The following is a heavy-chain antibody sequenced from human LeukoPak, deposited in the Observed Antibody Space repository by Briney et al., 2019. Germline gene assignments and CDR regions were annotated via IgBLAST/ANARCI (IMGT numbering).Heavy chain of an antibody. D-gene: IGHD1-1*01. J-gene: IGHJ6*02. CDR3: ARAEWPNDDYYYGMDV. Sequence: PSETLSLTCTVSGGSISSYYWSWIRQPPGKGLEWIGYIYYSGSTNYNPSLKSRVTISVDTSKNQFSLKLSSVTAADTAVYYCARAEWPNDDYYYGMDVWGQGTTVTVSS. V-gene: IGHV4-59*12. CDR1: GGSISSYY. CDR2: IYYSGST.